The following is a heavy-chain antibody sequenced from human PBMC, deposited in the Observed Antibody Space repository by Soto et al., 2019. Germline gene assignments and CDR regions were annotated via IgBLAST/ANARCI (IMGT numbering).Heavy chain of an antibody. Sequence: SETLSLTCTVSGDSIRNYYWSWIRQPAGQGLEWIGRIYSSGSTDYNASLKSRVSMSVDRSNNQFFLRLTSVTAADTAVYYCVRDCSGGGCYSDYGMDVWGQGTTVTVSS. CDR2: IYSSGST. D-gene: IGHD2-15*01. J-gene: IGHJ6*02. V-gene: IGHV4-4*07. CDR1: GDSIRNYY. CDR3: VRDCSGGGCYSDYGMDV.